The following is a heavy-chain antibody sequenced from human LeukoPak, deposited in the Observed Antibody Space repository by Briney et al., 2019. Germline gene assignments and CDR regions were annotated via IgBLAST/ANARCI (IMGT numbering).Heavy chain of an antibody. J-gene: IGHJ4*02. CDR2: IYYGGST. V-gene: IGHV4-31*03. CDR1: GASISSGGYF. CDR3: ARSGRDGFTILDY. D-gene: IGHD5-24*01. Sequence: PSQTLSLTCTVSGASISSGGYFWTWIRQHPGKGLEYIGYIYYGGSTKYKPSLESRVTISVDTSKKQFSLKLSSVTAADTAVYYCARSGRDGFTILDYWGQGTLVTVSS.